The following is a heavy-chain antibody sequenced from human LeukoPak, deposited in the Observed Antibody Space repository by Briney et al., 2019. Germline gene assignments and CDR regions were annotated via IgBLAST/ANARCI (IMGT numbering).Heavy chain of an antibody. Sequence: SETLSLTCTVSGGSISSYYWSWIRQPPGKGLEWVGYIYYTGSTNYNPSLKSRVTISVDTSKNQFSLKVSSVTAADTAVYYCARQVPGRDAFDIWGQGTMVTVSS. D-gene: IGHD2-2*01. CDR1: GGSISSYY. CDR2: IYYTGST. J-gene: IGHJ3*02. CDR3: ARQVPGRDAFDI. V-gene: IGHV4-59*08.